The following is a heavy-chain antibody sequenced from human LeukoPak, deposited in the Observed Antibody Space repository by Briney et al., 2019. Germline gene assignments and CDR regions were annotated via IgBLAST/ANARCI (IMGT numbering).Heavy chain of an antibody. CDR1: GFTFSSYG. V-gene: IGHV3-30*18. CDR2: ISCDGSNK. Sequence: GRSLRLSCEASGFTFSSYGMHWVRQAPGKGLEWVAVISCDGSNKYYADSVKGRFTTSRDNSKNTLYLQMNSLRAEDTAVYYWAKDRGSSGWHSGYWGQGTLVTVSS. J-gene: IGHJ4*02. D-gene: IGHD6-19*01. CDR3: AKDRGSSGWHSGY.